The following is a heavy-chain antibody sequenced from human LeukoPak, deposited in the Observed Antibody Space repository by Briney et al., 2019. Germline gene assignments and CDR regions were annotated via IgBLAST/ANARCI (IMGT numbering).Heavy chain of an antibody. J-gene: IGHJ4*02. CDR3: AGTYYYDSSGYPKPYYFDY. D-gene: IGHD3-22*01. CDR2: ISSSSSYI. CDR1: GFTFSSYS. V-gene: IGHV3-21*01. Sequence: GGSLRLSCAASGFTFSSYSMNWVRQAPGKGLEWVSSISSSSSYIYYADSVKGRFTISRDNAKNSLYLQMNSLRAEDTAVYYCAGTYYYDSSGYPKPYYFDYWGQGTLVTVSS.